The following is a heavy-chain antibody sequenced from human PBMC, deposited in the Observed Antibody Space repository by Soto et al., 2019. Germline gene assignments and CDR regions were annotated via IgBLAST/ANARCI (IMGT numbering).Heavy chain of an antibody. J-gene: IGHJ6*02. CDR1: GGTFSSYA. CDR3: ASHSYGYFPHYSHGMDV. V-gene: IGHV1-69*12. D-gene: IGHD5-18*01. Sequence: QVQLVQSGAEVKKPGSSVKVSCKASGGTFSSYASSWVRQAPGQGLEWMGGIIPIFGTANYAQKFQGRVTIPADESTSTAYMELSSLRSEDTAVYYCASHSYGYFPHYSHGMDVWGQGTTVTVSS. CDR2: IIPIFGTA.